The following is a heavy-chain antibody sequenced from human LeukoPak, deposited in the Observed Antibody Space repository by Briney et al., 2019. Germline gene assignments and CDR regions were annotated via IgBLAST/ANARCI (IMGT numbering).Heavy chain of an antibody. J-gene: IGHJ3*02. D-gene: IGHD3-22*01. CDR1: GYTFTGYY. CDR3: ARVAGHYYDSRSHDAFDI. V-gene: IGHV1-69*04. CDR2: IIPILGIA. Sequence: GASVKVSCKASGYTFTGYYMHWVRQAPGQGLEWMGRIIPILGIANYAQKFQGRVTITADKSTSTAYMELSSLRSEDTAVYYCARVAGHYYDSRSHDAFDIWGQGTMVTVSS.